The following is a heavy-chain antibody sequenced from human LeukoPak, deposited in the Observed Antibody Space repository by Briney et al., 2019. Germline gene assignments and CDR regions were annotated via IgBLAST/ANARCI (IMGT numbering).Heavy chain of an antibody. D-gene: IGHD4-17*01. V-gene: IGHV1-46*01. CDR2: INPSGGST. CDR1: GYTFSDHY. J-gene: IGHJ3*02. CDR3: ASVPTYGDYEVDI. Sequence: GASVKVSCKASGYTFSDHYMHWVRQAPGQGLEWMGIINPSGGSTSYAQKFQGRVTMTRDTSTSTVYMELSSLRSEDTAVYYCASVPTYGDYEVDIWGQGTMVTVSS.